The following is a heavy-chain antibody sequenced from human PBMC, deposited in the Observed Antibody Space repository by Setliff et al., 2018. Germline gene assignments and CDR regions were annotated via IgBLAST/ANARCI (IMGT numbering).Heavy chain of an antibody. CDR1: GYSFTGHY. Sequence: ASVKVSCKASGYSFTGHYMHWVRQAPGQGLEWMGIINTGGGSSSSTQKFEGRVTMTRDTSTNTVYMELSGLTSDDTAVYYCARDRKSSPEHYYFDYWGQGTLVTVSS. CDR3: ARDRKSSPEHYYFDY. V-gene: IGHV1-46*01. CDR2: INTGGGSS. J-gene: IGHJ4*02.